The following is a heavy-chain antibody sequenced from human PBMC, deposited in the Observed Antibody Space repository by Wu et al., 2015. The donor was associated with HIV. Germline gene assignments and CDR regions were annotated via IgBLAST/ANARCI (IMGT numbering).Heavy chain of an antibody. CDR2: INPNSGGT. Sequence: LVQSGPEAKRPGASVNISCKASGYAFNSYYMHWVRQAPGQGLEWMGWINPNSGGTNYAQKFQGRVTMTRDTSISTAYMELSRLRSDDTAVYYCARDMGHEGRQWLVQPGAFDIWGQGTMVTVSS. CDR3: ARDMGHEGRQWLVQPGAFDI. V-gene: IGHV1-2*02. J-gene: IGHJ3*02. D-gene: IGHD6-19*01. CDR1: GYAFNSYY.